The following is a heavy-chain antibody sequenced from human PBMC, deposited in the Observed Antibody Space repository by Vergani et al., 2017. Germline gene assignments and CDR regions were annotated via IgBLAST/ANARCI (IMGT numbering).Heavy chain of an antibody. J-gene: IGHJ3*02. D-gene: IGHD2-15*01. CDR1: GGTFSSYA. V-gene: IGHV1-69*01. CDR2: IIPIFGTA. Sequence: QVQLVQSGAEVKKPGSSVKVSCKASGGTFSSYAISWVRQAPGQGLEWMGGIIPIFGTANYAQKFQGRVAITADESTSTAYMELSSLRSEDTAVYYCAGDYCSGGSCYSGAFDIWGQGTMVTVSS. CDR3: AGDYCSGGSCYSGAFDI.